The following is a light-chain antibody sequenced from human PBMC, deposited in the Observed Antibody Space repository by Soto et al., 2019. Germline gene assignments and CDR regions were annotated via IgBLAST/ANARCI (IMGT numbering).Light chain of an antibody. CDR2: GAS. Sequence: EIVLTQSPGTLSLSPGERATLSCRASQSVSNNYLAWYQQKPGQAPRFLIYGASSRATGIPDRFGGSGSGTDFTLTISSLEPEDFAVYYCQEYNTWPWTFGQGTKVDIK. J-gene: IGKJ1*01. V-gene: IGKV3-20*01. CDR3: QEYNTWPWT. CDR1: QSVSNNY.